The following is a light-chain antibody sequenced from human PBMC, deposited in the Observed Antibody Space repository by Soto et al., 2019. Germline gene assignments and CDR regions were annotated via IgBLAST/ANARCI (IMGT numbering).Light chain of an antibody. V-gene: IGKV1-5*03. Sequence: DIQMTQSPSTLSASIGDRIIITCRASQSINTWLAWYQQKPGEAPKLLIYDGSTLARGVPSRFSGSGSETEFTLTISRLQPDDVATFYCQQYQTSSRTFGQGTKVEV. CDR3: QQYQTSSRT. CDR1: QSINTW. J-gene: IGKJ1*01. CDR2: DGS.